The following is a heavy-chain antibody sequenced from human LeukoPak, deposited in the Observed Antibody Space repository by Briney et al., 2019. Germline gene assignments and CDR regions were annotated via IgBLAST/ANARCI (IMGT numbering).Heavy chain of an antibody. CDR1: GFTFSSYA. J-gene: IGHJ4*02. CDR2: INDDGRST. D-gene: IGHD1-1*01. V-gene: IGHV3-74*01. Sequence: PGGSLRLSCAASGFTFSSYAMSWVRQAPGKGLVWVSGINDDGRSTSYADSVKGRFTISRDNAKNTLYLQMNSLRAEDTAVYYCARDATGTRPLDYWGQGTLVTVSS. CDR3: ARDATGTRPLDY.